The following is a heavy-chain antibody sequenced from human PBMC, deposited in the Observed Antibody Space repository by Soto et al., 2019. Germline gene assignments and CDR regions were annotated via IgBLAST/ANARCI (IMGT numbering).Heavy chain of an antibody. V-gene: IGHV3-7*01. J-gene: IGHJ3*02. CDR2: IKQDGSEK. D-gene: IGHD3-16*02. CDR1: GFTFSSYW. Sequence: EVQLVEFGGGLVQPGGSLRLSCAASGFTFSSYWMSWVRQAPGKGLEWVANIKQDGSEKYYVDSVKGRFTISRDNAKNSLYLQMNSLRAEDTAVYYCARDRRYDYMWGSYRPPGAFDIWGQGTMVTVSS. CDR3: ARDRRYDYMWGSYRPPGAFDI.